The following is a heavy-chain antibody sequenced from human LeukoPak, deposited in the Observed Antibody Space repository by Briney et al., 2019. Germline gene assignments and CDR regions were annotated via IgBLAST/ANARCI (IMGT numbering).Heavy chain of an antibody. CDR2: SWYDGSNK. V-gene: IGHV3-33*06. D-gene: IGHD3-10*01. Sequence: GKSLTLASAASGFTFSSYGMHWVRQAPGKGLEWVPVSWYDGSNKYYAASVKGRFTISSDNSKNPLYLQMISLRAEDTAVYYCAKDSRYGVPDYLGQGNLVTVSS. CDR1: GFTFSSYG. J-gene: IGHJ4*02. CDR3: AKDSRYGVPDY.